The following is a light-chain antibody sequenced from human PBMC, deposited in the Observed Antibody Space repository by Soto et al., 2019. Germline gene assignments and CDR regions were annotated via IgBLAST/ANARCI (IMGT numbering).Light chain of an antibody. CDR2: DAS. Sequence: EVVLTQSPATLSVSPGERATLSCRASQTFSSKLAWYQQKPGQPPRLLIYDASSRATGIPGRFSGSGSGTEFTPTISSLQAEDFVGYYWQQYDKGPYSFGQGTKLEL. J-gene: IGKJ2*03. CDR1: QTFSSK. CDR3: QQYDKGPYS. V-gene: IGKV3-15*01.